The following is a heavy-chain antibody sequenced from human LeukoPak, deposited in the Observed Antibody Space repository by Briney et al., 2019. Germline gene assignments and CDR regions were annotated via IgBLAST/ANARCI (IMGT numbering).Heavy chain of an antibody. J-gene: IGHJ4*02. D-gene: IGHD5-24*01. CDR2: ISGSGGST. V-gene: IGHV3-23*01. CDR3: AKESRDGYGPPYFDY. Sequence: GGSLRLSCAASGFTFSSYAMSWVRQAPGKGLEWVPAISGSGGSTYYADSVKGRFTISRDNSKNTLYLQMNSLRAEDTAVYYCAKESRDGYGPPYFDYWGQGTLVTVSS. CDR1: GFTFSSYA.